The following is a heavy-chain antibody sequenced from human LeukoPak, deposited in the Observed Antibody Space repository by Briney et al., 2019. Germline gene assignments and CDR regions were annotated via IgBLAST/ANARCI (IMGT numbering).Heavy chain of an antibody. V-gene: IGHV1-69*13. Sequence: ASVKVSCKASGGTFSSYAISWVRQAPGQGLERVGGIIPIFGTANYAQKFQGRVTITADESTSTAYMELSSLRSEDTAVYYCARCGSYYGGAPLEYWGQGTLVTVSS. D-gene: IGHD1-26*01. CDR1: GGTFSSYA. CDR3: ARCGSYYGGAPLEY. CDR2: IIPIFGTA. J-gene: IGHJ4*02.